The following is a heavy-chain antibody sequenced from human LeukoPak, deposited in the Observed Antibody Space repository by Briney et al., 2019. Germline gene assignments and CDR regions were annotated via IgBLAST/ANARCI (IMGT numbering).Heavy chain of an antibody. CDR1: GFTFSSYA. V-gene: IGHV3-23*01. CDR3: AKGEYSSSSAVVYYFDY. CDR2: ISGSGGST. Sequence: GGSLRLSCAASGFTFSSYAMSWVRQAPGKGLEWVSTISGSGGSTHSADSVKGRFTISRDNSKNTLYLQMNSLRAEDTAVYYCAKGEYSSSSAVVYYFDYWGQGTLVTVSS. J-gene: IGHJ4*02. D-gene: IGHD6-6*01.